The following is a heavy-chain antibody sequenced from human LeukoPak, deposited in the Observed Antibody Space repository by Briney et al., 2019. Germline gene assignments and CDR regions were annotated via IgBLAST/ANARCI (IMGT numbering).Heavy chain of an antibody. CDR1: GFTFSDYS. D-gene: IGHD1-1*01. J-gene: IGHJ4*02. CDR2: IGISSGNT. Sequence: GGSLRLSCAASGFTFSDYSMNWVRRAPGKGLEWISYIGISSGNTKYADSVKGRFTISGDSAKSSLYLQMNSLRVEDTAVYYCARDHNYAFDNWGQGTLVTVSS. V-gene: IGHV3-48*04. CDR3: ARDHNYAFDN.